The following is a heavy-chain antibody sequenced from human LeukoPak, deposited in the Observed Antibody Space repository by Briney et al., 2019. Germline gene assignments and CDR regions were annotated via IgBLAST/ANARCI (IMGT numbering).Heavy chain of an antibody. J-gene: IGHJ4*02. V-gene: IGHV4-38-2*01. CDR1: GYSISSGYY. CDR3: ARQVVVAPAAINY. CDR2: IYHSGST. Sequence: SETLSLTCAVSGYSISSGYYWGWIRQPPGKGLEWIGSIYHSGSTYYNPSLKSRVTISVDTSKNQFSLKLSSVTAADTAVYYCARQVVVAPAAINYWGQGTLVTVSS. D-gene: IGHD2-2*01.